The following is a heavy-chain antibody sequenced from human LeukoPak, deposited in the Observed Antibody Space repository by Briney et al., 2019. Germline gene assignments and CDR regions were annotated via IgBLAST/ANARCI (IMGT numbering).Heavy chain of an antibody. CDR1: GGSFSGYY. J-gene: IGHJ4*02. V-gene: IGHV4-34*01. CDR3: ARGDDGYFDF. CDR2: INHSGST. Sequence: PSETLSLTCAVYGGSFSGYYWSWIRQPPGKGLEWIGEINHSGSTNYNPSLKSRVTISVDTSKNQFSLKLTSVTAADTAVYYCARGDDGYFDFWGQGTLVTVSS. D-gene: IGHD1-1*01.